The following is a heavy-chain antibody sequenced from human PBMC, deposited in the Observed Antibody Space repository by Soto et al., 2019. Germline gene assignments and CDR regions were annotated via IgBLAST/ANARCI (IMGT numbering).Heavy chain of an antibody. CDR2: INHSGST. Sequence: SETLSLTCAVYGGSFSSYYWSWIRQPPGKGLEWIGEINHSGSTNYNPSLKSRVTISVDTSKNQFSLKLSSVTAADTAVYYCARNGSYYDFWSGYYFGGGMDVWGQGTTVTVSS. CDR3: ARNGSYYDFWSGYYFGGGMDV. V-gene: IGHV4-34*01. CDR1: GGSFSSYY. J-gene: IGHJ6*02. D-gene: IGHD3-3*01.